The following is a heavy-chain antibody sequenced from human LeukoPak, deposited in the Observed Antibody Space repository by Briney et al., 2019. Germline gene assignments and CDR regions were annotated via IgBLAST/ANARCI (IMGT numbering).Heavy chain of an antibody. CDR2: TYYRSKWYN. CDR1: GDSFSSNSAA. Sequence: SQTLSLTCAISGDSFSSNSAAWNWIRQSPSRGLEWLVRTYYRSKWYNDYAVSVKSRITINPDTSKNQFSLQLNSVTPEDTAVYYCTREVEVGIPCNWFDPWGQGTLVTVSS. D-gene: IGHD5-18*01. J-gene: IGHJ5*02. CDR3: TREVEVGIPCNWFDP. V-gene: IGHV6-1*01.